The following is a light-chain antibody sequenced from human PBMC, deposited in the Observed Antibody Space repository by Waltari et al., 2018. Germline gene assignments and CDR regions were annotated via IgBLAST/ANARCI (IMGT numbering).Light chain of an antibody. Sequence: SYELTHQPSVSVSQGQTARIPCSAAVLTNQSASWFQQKAGQAPILVIYKDIEMPSGVSERFSGSSSGTTVTLTINGVQAEDEADYYCQSTDRSGDSWVFAGGTKLTVL. CDR3: QSTDRSGDSWV. CDR1: VLTNQS. J-gene: IGLJ3*02. V-gene: IGLV3-25*03. CDR2: KDI.